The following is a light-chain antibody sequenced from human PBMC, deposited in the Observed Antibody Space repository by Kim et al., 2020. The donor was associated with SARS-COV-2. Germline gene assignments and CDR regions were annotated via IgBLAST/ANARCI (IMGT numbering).Light chain of an antibody. CDR3: QQYGNSPRT. CDR1: QSVSSSY. J-gene: IGKJ2*02. Sequence: SPRERPTLSCRASQSVSSSYLAGYQQKPGQAPRLLIYGASSRATGISDRFSGSGSGTDFTLTISRLEPEDFAVYYCQQYGNSPRTFGQGTKLEI. CDR2: GAS. V-gene: IGKV3-20*01.